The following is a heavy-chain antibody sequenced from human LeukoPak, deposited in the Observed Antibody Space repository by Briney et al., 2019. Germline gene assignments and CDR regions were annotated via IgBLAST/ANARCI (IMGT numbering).Heavy chain of an antibody. J-gene: IGHJ4*02. D-gene: IGHD2-15*01. CDR2: IYHSGST. CDR3: ARVAGGSCFDY. CDR1: GVSISSGGYS. Sequence: SETLSLTCAVSGVSISSGGYSWSWIRQPPGKGLEWIGYIYHSGSTYYNPSLKSRVTISVDRSKNQFSLKLSSVTAADTAVYYCARVAGGSCFDYWGQGTLVTVSS. V-gene: IGHV4-30-2*01.